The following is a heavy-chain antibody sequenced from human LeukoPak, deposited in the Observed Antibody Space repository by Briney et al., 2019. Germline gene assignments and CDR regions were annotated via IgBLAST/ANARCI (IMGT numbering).Heavy chain of an antibody. D-gene: IGHD3-10*01. J-gene: IGHJ6*02. V-gene: IGHV3-23*01. CDR1: GFTFSSYA. CDR2: ISGSGGST. CDR3: ANIWFGDPIFRYYYGMDG. Sequence: GGSLRLSCAASGFTFSSYAMSWVRQAPGKGLEWVSAISGSGGSTYYADSVKGRFTISRDNSKNTLYLQMNSLRAEDTAVYYCANIWFGDPIFRYYYGMDGWGQGTTVTVSS.